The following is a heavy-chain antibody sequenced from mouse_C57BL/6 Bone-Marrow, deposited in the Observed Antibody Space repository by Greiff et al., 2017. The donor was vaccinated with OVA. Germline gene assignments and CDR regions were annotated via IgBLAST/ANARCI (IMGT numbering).Heavy chain of an antibody. J-gene: IGHJ4*01. CDR2: ISDGGSYT. CDR3: AREGGNYVHYYAMDY. Sequence: DVMLVESGGGLVKPGGSLKLSCAASGFTFSSYALSWVRQTPEKRLEWVATISDGGSYTYYPDNVKGRFTISRDNAKNNLYLQMSHLKSEDTAMYYCAREGGNYVHYYAMDYWGQGTSVTVSS. D-gene: IGHD2-1*01. V-gene: IGHV5-4*01. CDR1: GFTFSSYA.